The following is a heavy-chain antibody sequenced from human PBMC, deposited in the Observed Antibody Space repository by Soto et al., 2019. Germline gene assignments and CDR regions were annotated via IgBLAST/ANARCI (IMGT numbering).Heavy chain of an antibody. CDR3: ARLSRNYEGLFEH. D-gene: IGHD4-4*01. CDR2: IYHSGST. J-gene: IGHJ4*02. Sequence: WETLALTCAFSVYSISSGYYWGWIRQPPGKGLEWIGSIYHSGSTYYNPSLKSRVTISVDTSKNQFSLKLSSVTAADTAVYYCARLSRNYEGLFEHWGQATRVIVS. V-gene: IGHV4-38-2*01. CDR1: VYSISSGYY.